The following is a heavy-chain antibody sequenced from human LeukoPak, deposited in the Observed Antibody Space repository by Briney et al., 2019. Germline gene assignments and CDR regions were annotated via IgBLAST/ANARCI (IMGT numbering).Heavy chain of an antibody. CDR3: AKDLVTGSLDY. CDR1: GFTFSSYS. Sequence: GGSLRLSCAASGFTFSSYSMNWVRQAPGKVLEWVSSISSSSSYIYYADSVKGRFTISRDNAKNSLYLQMNSLRAEDTAVYYCAKDLVTGSLDYWGQGTLVTVSS. D-gene: IGHD3-10*01. CDR2: ISSSSSYI. J-gene: IGHJ4*02. V-gene: IGHV3-21*01.